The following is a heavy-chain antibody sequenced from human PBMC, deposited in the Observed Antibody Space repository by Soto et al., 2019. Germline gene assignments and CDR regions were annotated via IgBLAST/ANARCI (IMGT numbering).Heavy chain of an antibody. V-gene: IGHV5-10-1*01. CDR1: GYSFTSYW. CDR2: IDPSDSYT. D-gene: IGHD1-26*01. CDR3: ARSGSYSYYGMDV. Sequence: GESLKISCKGSGYSFTSYWISWVRQMPGKGLEWMGRIDPSDSYTNYSPSFEGHVTISADKSISTAYLQWSSLKASDTVMYYCARSGSYSYYGMDVWGQGTTVTVSS. J-gene: IGHJ6*02.